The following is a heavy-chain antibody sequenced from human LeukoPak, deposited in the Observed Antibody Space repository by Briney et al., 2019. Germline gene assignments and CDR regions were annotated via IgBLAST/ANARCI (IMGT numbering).Heavy chain of an antibody. CDR2: ITRSGSP. J-gene: IGHJ2*01. Sequence: PSETLSLTCGVSSGSLSGYYWRWIRQPPGGGLEWLGEITRSGSPNYNPSLKSRVTISGDTSKKQFSLNLTSVTAADTGVYYCARGVDLWGRGTPVTVSS. CDR1: SGSLSGYY. V-gene: IGHV4-34*01. CDR3: ARGVDL.